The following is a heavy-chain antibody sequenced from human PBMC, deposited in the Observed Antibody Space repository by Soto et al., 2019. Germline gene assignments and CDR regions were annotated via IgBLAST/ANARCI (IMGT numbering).Heavy chain of an antibody. CDR3: AKSVWKWLVIFDS. J-gene: IGHJ4*02. CDR2: ISGSGSNT. Sequence: EVQVLESGGGVVQPGRSLRLSCAASGFTFGSYGMSWVRQAPGKGLEWVSSISGSGSNTYYADFVKGRFTISRDNSKNTLSLQMNSLRVEDTAVYYCAKSVWKWLVIFDSWGQGTLVTVSS. V-gene: IGHV3-23*01. CDR1: GFTFGSYG. D-gene: IGHD6-19*01.